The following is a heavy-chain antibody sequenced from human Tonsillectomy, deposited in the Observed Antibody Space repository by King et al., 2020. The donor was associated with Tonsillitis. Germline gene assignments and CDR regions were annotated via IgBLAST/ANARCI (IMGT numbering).Heavy chain of an antibody. CDR3: AKSGSSTSCVDY. CDR2: ISWNSGRI. D-gene: IGHD2-2*01. J-gene: IGHJ4*02. CDR1: GFTFVDYA. V-gene: IGHV3-9*01. Sequence: VQLVESGGGLVQPGRSLRLSCAASGFTFVDYAMHWVRQAPGKGLEWVSGISWNSGRIGYADSVKGRFTISRDNAKNSLYLQMNSLRAEDTALYYCAKSGSSTSCVDYWRQGTVLSVPS.